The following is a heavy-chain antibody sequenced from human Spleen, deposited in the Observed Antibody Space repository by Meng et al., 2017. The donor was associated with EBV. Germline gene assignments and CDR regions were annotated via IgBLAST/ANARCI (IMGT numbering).Heavy chain of an antibody. Sequence: QRKESRPGLVKPSQTLSLTCAVAGDSISGGGNYWRWLRQPTGKGLEWLGYIYFSGSTYYNPSLRSRNTISRDTSDNHFSLKLTSVTAADTAVYYCAGRDHAPLYWGQGALVTVSS. CDR3: AGRDHAPLY. CDR2: IYFSGST. CDR1: GDSISGGGNY. V-gene: IGHV4-30-4*01. D-gene: IGHD1-14*01. J-gene: IGHJ4*02.